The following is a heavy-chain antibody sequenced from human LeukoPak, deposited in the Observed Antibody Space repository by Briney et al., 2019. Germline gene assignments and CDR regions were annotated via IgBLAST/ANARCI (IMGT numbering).Heavy chain of an antibody. D-gene: IGHD7-27*01. CDR2: IYYSGTT. J-gene: IGHJ4*02. CDR3: ATRKLGNDY. V-gene: IGHV4-59*01. CDR1: GASIDSYY. Sequence: SETLSLTCTISGASIDSYYWSWIRQPPGKGLEWIGYIYYSGTTNYNPSLKRRVTISVDTSKNQISLKLSSVTAADTAVYYCATRKLGNDYWGQGTLVTVSS.